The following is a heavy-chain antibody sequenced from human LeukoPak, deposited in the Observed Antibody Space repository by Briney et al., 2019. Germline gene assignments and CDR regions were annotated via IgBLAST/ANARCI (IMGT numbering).Heavy chain of an antibody. Sequence: SETLSLTCTVSGGSISSYYWSWIRQPPGKGLEWIGYIYYSGSTNYNPSLKSRVTISVDTSKNQFSLKLSSVTAADTAVYYCARPYGGTSFDYWGQGTLVTVSS. V-gene: IGHV4-59*08. CDR2: IYYSGST. CDR1: GGSISSYY. CDR3: ARPYGGTSFDY. J-gene: IGHJ4*02. D-gene: IGHD4-23*01.